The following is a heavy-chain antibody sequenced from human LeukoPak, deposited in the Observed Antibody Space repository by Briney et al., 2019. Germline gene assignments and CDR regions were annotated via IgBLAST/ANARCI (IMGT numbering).Heavy chain of an antibody. Sequence: SETLSLTCAVYGGSFSGYYWSWIRQPPGKGLEWIGEINHSGSTNYNPSLKSRVTISVDTSKNQFSLKLSSVTAADTAVYYCVRGLDYGGNPYYYFDLWGRGTLVTVSS. CDR3: VRGLDYGGNPYYYFDL. D-gene: IGHD4-23*01. CDR2: INHSGST. V-gene: IGHV4-34*01. CDR1: GGSFSGYY. J-gene: IGHJ2*01.